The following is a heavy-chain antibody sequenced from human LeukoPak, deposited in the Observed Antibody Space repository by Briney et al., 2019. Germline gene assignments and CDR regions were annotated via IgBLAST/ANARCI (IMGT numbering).Heavy chain of an antibody. D-gene: IGHD3-9*01. V-gene: IGHV3-73*01. CDR1: GFTFSGSA. J-gene: IGHJ4*02. Sequence: GGSLRLSCAASGFTFSGSAMHWVRQASGKGLEWVGRIRSKANSYATAYAASVKGRFTISRDDSKNTAYLQMNSLRAEDTAVYYCAKDSVVRRYFDWLTAFDYWGQGTLVTVSS. CDR3: AKDSVVRRYFDWLTAFDY. CDR2: IRSKANSYAT.